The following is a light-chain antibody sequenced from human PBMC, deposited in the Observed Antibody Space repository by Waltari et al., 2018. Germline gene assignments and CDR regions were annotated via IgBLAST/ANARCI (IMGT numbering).Light chain of an antibody. CDR1: SSDVGAYDS. CDR3: SSYLSTNTEV. Sequence: QSALTQPASVSGSPGQSIAISCTGTSSDVGAYDSVSWYQQHPGKAPKLIIFDVNYRPSGVSNRFSSSKSGNTASLTISGLQPEDEADYYCSSYLSTNTEVFGGGTKVTVL. CDR2: DVN. J-gene: IGLJ2*01. V-gene: IGLV2-14*03.